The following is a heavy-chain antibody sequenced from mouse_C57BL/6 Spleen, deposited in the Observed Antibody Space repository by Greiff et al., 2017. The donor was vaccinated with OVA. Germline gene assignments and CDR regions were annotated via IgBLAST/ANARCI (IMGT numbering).Heavy chain of an antibody. J-gene: IGHJ3*01. V-gene: IGHV1-26*01. D-gene: IGHD4-1*01. CDR3: ARRWDGAWFAY. CDR1: GYTFTDYY. CDR2: INPNNGGT. Sequence: EVQLQQSGPELVKPGASVKISCKASGYTFTDYYMNWVKQSHGKSLEWIGDINPNNGGTSYNQKFKGKATLTVDKSSSTAYMELRSLTSEDSAVYYCARRWDGAWFAYWGQGTLVTVSA.